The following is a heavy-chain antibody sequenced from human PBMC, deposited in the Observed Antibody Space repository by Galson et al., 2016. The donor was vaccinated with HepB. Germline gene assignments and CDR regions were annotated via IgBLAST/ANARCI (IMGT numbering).Heavy chain of an antibody. CDR2: ISDDRTNT. Sequence: SLRLSCAAPGLNFSKSAMHWVRQAPGKELAWVAVISDDRTNTYYANSVKGRFTISRDNSKNTVYLEMNSLRPEDTAVYYCARVVGYDFWSGWGYFDHWGQGTLVTVSS. CDR3: ARVVGYDFWSGWGYFDH. J-gene: IGHJ4*02. D-gene: IGHD3-3*01. V-gene: IGHV3-30*04. CDR1: GLNFSKSA.